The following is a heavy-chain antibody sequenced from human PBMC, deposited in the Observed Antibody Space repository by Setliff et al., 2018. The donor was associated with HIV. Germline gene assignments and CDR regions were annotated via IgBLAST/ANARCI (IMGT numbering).Heavy chain of an antibody. D-gene: IGHD6-19*01. CDR1: GGSISSYY. J-gene: IGHJ6*02. Sequence: SETLSLTCTVSGGSISSYYWSWIRQPPGKGLELIGYIYYNGSTNYNPSLKSRVTISVDTSKNQFSLKLSSVTAADTAVYYCARDRWSVAGAYYYYGMDVWGQGTTVTVSS. V-gene: IGHV4-59*01. CDR3: ARDRWSVAGAYYYYGMDV. CDR2: IYYNGST.